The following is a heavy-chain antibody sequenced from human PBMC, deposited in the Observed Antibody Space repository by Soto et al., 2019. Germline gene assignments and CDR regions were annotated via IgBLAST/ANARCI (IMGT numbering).Heavy chain of an antibody. D-gene: IGHD2-2*01. CDR1: GYTFTGYY. V-gene: IGHV1-2*02. CDR3: AKDGPYCSSTSCPPSMDV. Sequence: GASVKVSCKASGYTFTGYYMHWVRQAPGQGLEWMGWINPNSGGTNYAQKFQGRVTMTRDTSISTAYMELSSLRAEDTAVYYCAKDGPYCSSTSCPPSMDVWGQGATVTVSS. J-gene: IGHJ6*02. CDR2: INPNSGGT.